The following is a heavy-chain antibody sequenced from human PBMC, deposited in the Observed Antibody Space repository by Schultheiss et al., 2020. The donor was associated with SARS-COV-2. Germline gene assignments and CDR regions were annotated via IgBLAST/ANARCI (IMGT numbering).Heavy chain of an antibody. J-gene: IGHJ6*02. D-gene: IGHD3-22*01. V-gene: IGHV1-18*04. CDR3: ARDYYDSSGYYFYGMDV. Sequence: GGSLRLSCEASGYTVSNYGISWVRQAPGQGLEWMGWISAYNDNTKYAQKFQGRVTMTTDTLTNTAYMELRSLTSDDTAVYYCARDYYDSSGYYFYGMDVWGQGTTVTVSS. CDR2: ISAYNDNT. CDR1: GYTVSNYG.